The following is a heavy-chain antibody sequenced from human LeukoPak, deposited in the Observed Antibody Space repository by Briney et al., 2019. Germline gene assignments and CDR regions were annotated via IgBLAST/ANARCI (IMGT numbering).Heavy chain of an antibody. CDR2: VSTSGAGS. D-gene: IGHD2-8*02. CDR3: AKPRTTGLGWAQFDY. CDR1: GFTFNNYA. V-gene: IGHV3-23*01. J-gene: IGHJ4*02. Sequence: GGSLRLSCEGSGFTFNNYAMSWVRQAPGKGLEWVSSVSTSGAGSYYADSVRGRFTISRDNSKNTLSLQMNSLRPEDTAIYYCAKPRTTGLGWAQFDYWGQGSLVTVSS.